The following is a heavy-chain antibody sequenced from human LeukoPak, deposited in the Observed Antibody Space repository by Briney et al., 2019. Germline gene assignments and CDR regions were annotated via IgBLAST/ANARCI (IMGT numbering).Heavy chain of an antibody. CDR3: ATSRGESGYDHYYYYGMDV. CDR1: GYTLTELS. J-gene: IGHJ6*02. CDR2: FDPEDGET. Sequence: ASVKVSCKVSGYTLTELSMHWVRQAPGKGLEWMGGFDPEDGETIYAQKFQGRVTMTENTSTDTAYMELSSLRSEDTAVYYCATSRGESGYDHYYYYGMDVWGQGTTVTVSS. V-gene: IGHV1-24*01. D-gene: IGHD5-12*01.